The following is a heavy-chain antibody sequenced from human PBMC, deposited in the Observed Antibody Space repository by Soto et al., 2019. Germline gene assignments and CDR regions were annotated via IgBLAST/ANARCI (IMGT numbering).Heavy chain of an antibody. CDR3: ASSPSFSSSWYGIPPDARHGMDV. J-gene: IGHJ6*02. CDR2: INPSGGIT. CDR1: GDTFTSFY. V-gene: IGHV1-46*04. D-gene: IGHD6-13*01. Sequence: QMQLVQSGAEVKRPGASVRVSCKSSGDTFTSFYRHWVRQAPGQGLEWMGIINPSGGITNFAQRLQSRVTMTREMSTHTHYMEPSSLKSDETAMYYCASSPSFSSSWYGIPPDARHGMDVWGQGTTVTVS.